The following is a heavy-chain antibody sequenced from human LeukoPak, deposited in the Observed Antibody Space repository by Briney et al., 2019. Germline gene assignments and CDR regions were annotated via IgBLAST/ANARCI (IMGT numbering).Heavy chain of an antibody. CDR1: GIPFSDYY. D-gene: IGHD6-13*01. CDR2: ISASSSYT. CDR3: AAGTAADY. J-gene: IGHJ4*02. Sequence: GGSLRLSCVVSGIPFSDYYMNWIRRTPGKGREWISYISASSSYTDYADSVKGRFTISRDNAQNALFLQMNRLRVEDTAVYYCAAGTAADYWGQGTLVTVSS. V-gene: IGHV3-11*03.